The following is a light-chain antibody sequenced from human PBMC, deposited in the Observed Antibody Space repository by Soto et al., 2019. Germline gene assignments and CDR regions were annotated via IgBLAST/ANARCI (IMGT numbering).Light chain of an antibody. CDR3: QQYYTTPRT. CDR2: CAS. CDR1: QSVLYSSNNKNY. J-gene: IGKJ2*02. Sequence: DIVMTQSPHSLTVSLGERATINCKSSQSVLYSSNNKNYLAWYQQKPGQPPKLLIYCASTRESGVPDRFSGSGSGTDFTLTISSLQAEDVAVYYCQQYYTTPRTFGQGTKLELK. V-gene: IGKV4-1*01.